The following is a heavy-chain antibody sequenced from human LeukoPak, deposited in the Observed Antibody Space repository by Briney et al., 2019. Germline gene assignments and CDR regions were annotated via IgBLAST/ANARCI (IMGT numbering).Heavy chain of an antibody. CDR1: GYNFTGNY. CDR2: INSKSGGT. CDR3: ARSLVN. V-gene: IGHV1-2*02. D-gene: IGHD6-6*01. Sequence: ASVKVSCKASGYNFTGNYIPWVRQAPGQGLEWMGWINSKSGGTKYAQQFQDRITLTRDTSIRTAYMELRSLTSDDTAMYYCARSLVNWGRGTLVTVSS. J-gene: IGHJ4*02.